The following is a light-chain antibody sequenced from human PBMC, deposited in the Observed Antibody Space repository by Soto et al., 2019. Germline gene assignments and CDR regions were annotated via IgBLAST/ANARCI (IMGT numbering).Light chain of an antibody. J-gene: IGLJ1*01. Sequence: QSVLTQPASVSGSPGQSITISCTGTSSEVGGYNYVSWYQHHPGKAHKLIIYDVTNRPSGVSNPFSGSKSGKTASLTISGLQPEDEADYYCSSYTTSNTRQIVCGTGTKVT. CDR3: SSYTTSNTRQIV. CDR2: DVT. V-gene: IGLV2-14*03. CDR1: SSEVGGYNY.